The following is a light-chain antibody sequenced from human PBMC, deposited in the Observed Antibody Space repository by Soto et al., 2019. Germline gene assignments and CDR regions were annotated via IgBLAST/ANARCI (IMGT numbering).Light chain of an antibody. J-gene: IGKJ4*01. CDR2: GAS. CDR3: QQYKNWPPVT. V-gene: IGKV3-15*01. Sequence: ETVMTQSPATLSVSLGERATLSCRASQSVNTNLAWYQHKPGQAPRLLIYGASIRATGVPARFSGSGSGTDFTLTISSLQPEGFAVYFCQQYKNWPPVTFGGGTKVEIK. CDR1: QSVNTN.